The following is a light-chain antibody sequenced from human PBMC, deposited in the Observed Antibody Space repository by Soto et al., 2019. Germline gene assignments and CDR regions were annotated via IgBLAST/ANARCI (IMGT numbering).Light chain of an antibody. Sequence: EIVMTQSPAILSVSPGERATLSCRASQSVGRTLAWYQQKPGQSPRLLVYGASTRANGTPARFSGSGSGTEFTLTISSLQPDDFATYYCQHYKMYSPWTFGQGTKVEIK. J-gene: IGKJ1*01. CDR3: QHYKMYSPWT. CDR2: GAS. V-gene: IGKV3-15*01. CDR1: QSVGRT.